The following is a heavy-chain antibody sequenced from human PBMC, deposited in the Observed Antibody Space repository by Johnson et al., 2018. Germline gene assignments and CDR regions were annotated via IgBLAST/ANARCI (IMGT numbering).Heavy chain of an antibody. V-gene: IGHV6-1*01. CDR3: ARGGPGIDY. CDR2: TYYRSKWFN. CDR1: GDSVSSNSAT. Sequence: QVQLQESGPGLVKPSQTLSLTCVISGDSVSSNSATWNWIRQSPSRGLEWLGRTYYRSKWFNNYATSVNGRISINPDTSKNQFSLQLNSVTPEDTAVYYCARGGPGIDYWGQGTLVTVSS. D-gene: IGHD1-26*01. J-gene: IGHJ4*01.